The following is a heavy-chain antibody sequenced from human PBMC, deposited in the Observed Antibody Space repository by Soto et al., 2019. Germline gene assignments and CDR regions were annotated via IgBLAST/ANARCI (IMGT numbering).Heavy chain of an antibody. J-gene: IGHJ6*02. Sequence: GGSLRLSCAPSGFTFSSYAISWVRQAPGKGLEWVSAISGSGGSTYYADSVKGRFTISRDNSKNTLYLQMNSLRAEDTAVYYCAKVSYYDLTYYYYYGMDVWGQGTTVTVSS. D-gene: IGHD3-3*01. CDR2: ISGSGGST. V-gene: IGHV3-23*01. CDR1: GFTFSSYA. CDR3: AKVSYYDLTYYYYYGMDV.